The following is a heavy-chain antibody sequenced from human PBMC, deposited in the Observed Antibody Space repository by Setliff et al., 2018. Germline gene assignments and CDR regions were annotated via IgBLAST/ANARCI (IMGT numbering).Heavy chain of an antibody. CDR2: IYITGNP. CDR1: GASIRQTSYF. CDR3: ARHVLNRGTYPRPCDS. D-gene: IGHD1-26*01. Sequence: SETLSLTCAVSGASIRQTSYFWTWVRQPAGKGLEWIGHIYITGNPNVNPSLKSRVTISVDMSKNQFSLKLSSVTAADTAMYYCARHVLNRGTYPRPCDSWGQGTLVTVS. J-gene: IGHJ4*02. V-gene: IGHV4-61*09.